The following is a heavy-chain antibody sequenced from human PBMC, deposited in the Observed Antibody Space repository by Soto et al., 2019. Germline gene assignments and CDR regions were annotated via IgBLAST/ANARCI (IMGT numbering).Heavy chain of an antibody. CDR1: GYTFSTYG. V-gene: IGHV1-18*01. D-gene: IGHD2-2*02. CDR2: INPIKGDT. Sequence: ASVKVPCKASGYTFSTYGITWVRQAPGQGLDWMGWINPIKGDTNSAAIFQDRVTMTTDTSTRTAYMELRSLKSDDTAVYYCARVKVPAAILGAFDLWGQGTLVTVS. J-gene: IGHJ3*01. CDR3: ARVKVPAAILGAFDL.